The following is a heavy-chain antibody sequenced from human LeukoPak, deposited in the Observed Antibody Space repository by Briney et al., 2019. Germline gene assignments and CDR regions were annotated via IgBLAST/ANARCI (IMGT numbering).Heavy chain of an antibody. CDR1: GGSISSYY. CDR2: IYTSGST. CDR3: ARDRLELRSYYYYYMDV. J-gene: IGHJ6*03. D-gene: IGHD1-7*01. V-gene: IGHV4-4*07. Sequence: PSETLSLTCTVSGGSISSYYWSWIRQPPGKGLEWIGRIYTSGSTNYNPSLKSRVTMSVDTSKNQFSLKLSSVTAADTAVYYCARDRLELRSYYYYYMDVWGKGTTVTVSS.